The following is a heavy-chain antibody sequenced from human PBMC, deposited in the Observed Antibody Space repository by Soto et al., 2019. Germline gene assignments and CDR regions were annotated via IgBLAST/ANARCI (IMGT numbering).Heavy chain of an antibody. CDR2: VIPIFGTA. Sequence: GASVKVSCKASGGTFRSYAISWVRQAPGQGLEWMGGVIPIFGTANYAQKFQGRVTITADESTSTAYMELSSLRSEDTAVYYCASPVIHYGDYLGAFDIWGQGKMFTVSS. CDR3: ASPVIHYGDYLGAFDI. CDR1: GGTFRSYA. J-gene: IGHJ3*02. V-gene: IGHV1-69*13. D-gene: IGHD4-17*01.